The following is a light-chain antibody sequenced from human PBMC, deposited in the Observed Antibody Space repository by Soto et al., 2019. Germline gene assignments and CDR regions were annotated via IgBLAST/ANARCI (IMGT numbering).Light chain of an antibody. J-gene: IGLJ2*01. CDR2: DVS. CDR3: NSYTSSSTLV. CDR1: SSDVGGYNY. Sequence: QSALTQPASVSGSPGQSITISCTGTSSDVGGYNYVSWYQQHPGKAPKLMIYDVSNRPSGVSNRFSGSKSGNPASLTISGLQAEDEANYYCNSYTSSSTLVFGGGTQLTVL. V-gene: IGLV2-14*01.